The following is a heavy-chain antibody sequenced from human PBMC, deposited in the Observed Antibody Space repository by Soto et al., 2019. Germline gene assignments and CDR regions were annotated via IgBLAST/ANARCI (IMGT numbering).Heavy chain of an antibody. V-gene: IGHV1-8*01. J-gene: IGHJ4*02. D-gene: IGHD1-26*01. Sequence: QVQLVQSGAEVKKPGASVKVSCKASGYTFTSYDIYWVRQAPGQGLEWMGWMNPNSGNAGYAPKFKGRRTMTRNPAISTASMGLSSLRSEDTAVYYRASGRTYYAFDNCVQGTRVTVSS. CDR3: ASGRTYYAFDN. CDR2: MNPNSGNA. CDR1: GYTFTSYD.